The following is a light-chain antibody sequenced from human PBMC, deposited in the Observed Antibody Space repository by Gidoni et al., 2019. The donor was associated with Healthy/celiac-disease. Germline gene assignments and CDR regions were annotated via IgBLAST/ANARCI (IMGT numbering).Light chain of an antibody. CDR1: QGISSY. CDR3: QQYYSYPIT. CDR2: AAS. J-gene: IGKJ5*01. Sequence: AIRMSQSPSSFSASTGDRVTITCRASQGISSYLAWYQQKPGKAPKLLIYAASTLQSGVPSRFSGSGSGTDFPLTSSCLQSEDFATYYCQQYYSYPITFGQGTRLEIK. V-gene: IGKV1-8*01.